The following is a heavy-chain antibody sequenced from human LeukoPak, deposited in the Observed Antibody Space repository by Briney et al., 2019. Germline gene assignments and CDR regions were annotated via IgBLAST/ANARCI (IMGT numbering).Heavy chain of an antibody. D-gene: IGHD5-12*01. CDR3: ARYESGYDYDWFDY. J-gene: IGHJ4*02. CDR1: GGSFSGYY. CDR2: INHSGST. Sequence: SETLSLTCAVYGGSFSGYYWSWIPQPPGKGLEWIGEINHSGSTNYNPSLKSRVTISVDTSKNQFSLKLSSVTAADTAVYYCARYESGYDYDWFDYWGQGTLVTVSS. V-gene: IGHV4-34*01.